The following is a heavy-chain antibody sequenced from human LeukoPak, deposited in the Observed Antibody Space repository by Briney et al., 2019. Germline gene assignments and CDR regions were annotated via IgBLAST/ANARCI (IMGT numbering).Heavy chain of an antibody. CDR1: GYTLTESS. Sequence: ASVKVSCKVSGYTLTESSMHWVRHAPGNGREWMGGFDPEDGEPIYAQKIQGRVTMTEDTSVHTAYMELRSLRSEDTAVYYCVTDIRSGWRNYWGQGTLITVSS. CDR2: FDPEDGEP. CDR3: VTDIRSGWRNY. D-gene: IGHD6-19*01. J-gene: IGHJ4*02. V-gene: IGHV1-24*01.